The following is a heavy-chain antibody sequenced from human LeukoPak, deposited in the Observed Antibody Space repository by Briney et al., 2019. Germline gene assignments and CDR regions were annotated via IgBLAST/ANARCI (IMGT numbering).Heavy chain of an antibody. V-gene: IGHV3-21*01. Sequence: GGSLRLSCAASGFTFSSYSINWVRQAPGKGLEWVSSISSSSSYIYYADSVKGRFTISRDNAKNSLYLQMNSLRAEDTAVYYCARDGIADFDYWGQGTLVTVSS. CDR3: ARDGIADFDY. J-gene: IGHJ4*02. D-gene: IGHD6-13*01. CDR1: GFTFSSYS. CDR2: ISSSSSYI.